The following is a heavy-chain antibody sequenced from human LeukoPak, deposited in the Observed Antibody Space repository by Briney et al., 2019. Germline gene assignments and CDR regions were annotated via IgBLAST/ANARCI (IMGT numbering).Heavy chain of an antibody. Sequence: PSETLSLTCTVSGGSISSSSYYWGWIRQPPGKGLEWIGSIYYSGSTYYNPSLKSRVTISVDRSKNQFSLKLSSVTAADTAVYYCARVYRRAFDIWGQGTMVTVSS. CDR3: ARVYRRAFDI. CDR1: GGSISSSSYY. V-gene: IGHV4-39*07. CDR2: IYYSGST. J-gene: IGHJ3*02. D-gene: IGHD1-26*01.